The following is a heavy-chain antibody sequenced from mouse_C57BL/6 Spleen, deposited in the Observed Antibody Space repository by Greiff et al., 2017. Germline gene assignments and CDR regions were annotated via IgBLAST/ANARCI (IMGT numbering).Heavy chain of an antibody. CDR2: IYPGDGDT. J-gene: IGHJ4*01. CDR1: GYAFSSSW. V-gene: IGHV1-82*01. Sequence: VQLQQSGPELVKPGASVKISCKASGYAFSSSWMNWVKQRPGTGLEWIGRIYPGDGDTNYNGKFKGKATLTADKSSSTAYMQFSSLTSEDSAVYFCAKEGITTVVATPYYAMDVGGQGTSVTVSS. CDR3: AKEGITTVVATPYYAMDV. D-gene: IGHD1-1*01.